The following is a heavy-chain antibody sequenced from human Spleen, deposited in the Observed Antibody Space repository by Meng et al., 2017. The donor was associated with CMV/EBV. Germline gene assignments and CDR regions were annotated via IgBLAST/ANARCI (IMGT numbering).Heavy chain of an antibody. Sequence: AYYIHWVRQAPGQGLEWMGWINPNSGGTSYAQKFQGRVTMARDTSTDTAYMELSSLRSEDTAVYYCARARIKCSGGSCYFADNWFDSWGQGTLVTVPQ. J-gene: IGHJ5*01. D-gene: IGHD2-15*01. CDR2: INPNSGGT. V-gene: IGHV1-2*02. CDR1: AYY. CDR3: ARARIKCSGGSCYFADNWFDS.